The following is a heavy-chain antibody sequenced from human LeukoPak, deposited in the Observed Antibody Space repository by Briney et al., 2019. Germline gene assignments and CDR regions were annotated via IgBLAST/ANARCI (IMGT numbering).Heavy chain of an antibody. D-gene: IGHD2-2*01. CDR1: GGPFSGYY. CDR2: INHSGST. J-gene: IGHJ6*03. V-gene: IGHV4-34*01. Sequence: SETLSLTCAVYGGPFSGYYWSWIRQPPGKGLEWIGEINHSGSTNYNPSLKSRVTISVDTSKNQFSLKLSSVTAADTAVYYCARLAVPAANGRYYYYYYYMDVWGKGTTVTISS. CDR3: ARLAVPAANGRYYYYYYYMDV.